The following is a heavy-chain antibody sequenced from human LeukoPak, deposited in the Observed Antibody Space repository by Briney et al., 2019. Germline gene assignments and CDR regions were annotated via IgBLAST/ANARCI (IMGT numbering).Heavy chain of an antibody. CDR2: INHSGST. V-gene: IGHV4-34*01. D-gene: IGHD3-22*01. Sequence: PSETLSLTCAVYGGSFSGYYWSWIRQPPGKGLEWIGEINHSGSTNYNPSLKSRVTISVDTSKNQFSLKLSSVTAADTAVCYCAREGYYYDSSGYYYFPYYYYMDVWGKGTTVTVSS. J-gene: IGHJ6*03. CDR1: GGSFSGYY. CDR3: AREGYYYDSSGYYYFPYYYYMDV.